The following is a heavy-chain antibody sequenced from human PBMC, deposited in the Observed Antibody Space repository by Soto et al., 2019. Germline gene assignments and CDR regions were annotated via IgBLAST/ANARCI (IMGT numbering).Heavy chain of an antibody. CDR1: GFTFSSYA. V-gene: IGHV3-30-3*01. J-gene: IGHJ5*02. CDR2: ISYDGSNK. Sequence: GGSLRLSCAASGFTFSSYAMSWVRQAPGKGLEWVAVISYDGSNKYYPDSVKGRFTISRDNSKNTLYLQMNSLRAEDTAVYYCARHGLFAWGQGTLVTVS. D-gene: IGHD2-21*01. CDR3: ARHGLFA.